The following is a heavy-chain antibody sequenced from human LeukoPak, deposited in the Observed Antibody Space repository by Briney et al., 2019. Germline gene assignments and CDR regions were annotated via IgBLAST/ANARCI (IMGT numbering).Heavy chain of an antibody. CDR1: GYTFTGYF. J-gene: IGHJ6*04. CDR3: SRGVVVAAGPTDV. CDR2: INPGSGDT. D-gene: IGHD2-15*01. V-gene: IGHV1-2*02. Sequence: ASVKVSCKASGYTFTGYFMHWVRQAPGQGLEWMGWINPGSGDTKYAQKFQGRVTMTRDTSISTAYMELSRLRSDDTAVYYCSRGVVVAAGPTDVWGKGTTVTVSS.